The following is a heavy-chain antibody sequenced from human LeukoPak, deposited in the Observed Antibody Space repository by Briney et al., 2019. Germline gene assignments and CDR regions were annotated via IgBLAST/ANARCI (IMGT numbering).Heavy chain of an antibody. CDR1: GFTFSSYS. J-gene: IGHJ4*02. Sequence: GGSLRLSCAASGFTFSSYSMNWVRQAPGKGLEWVSSISSSSYIYYADSVKGRFTISRDNAKNSLYLQMNSLRAEDTAVYYCARGARRYCSGGSCYGPYYFDYWGQGTLVTVSS. D-gene: IGHD2-15*01. CDR3: ARGARRYCSGGSCYGPYYFDY. CDR2: ISSSSYI. V-gene: IGHV3-21*01.